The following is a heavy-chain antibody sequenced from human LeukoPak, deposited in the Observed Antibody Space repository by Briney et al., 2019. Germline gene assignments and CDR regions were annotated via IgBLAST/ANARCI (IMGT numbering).Heavy chain of an antibody. CDR3: ASVADGDYAPFDY. V-gene: IGHV4-30-2*01. J-gene: IGHJ4*02. CDR2: IYHSGST. CDR1: GGSISSGGYS. Sequence: SQTLSLTCAVSGGSISSGGYSWSWIRQPPGKGPEWIGYIYHSGSTYYNPSLKSRVTISVDRSKNQFSLKLSSVTAADTAVYYCASVADGDYAPFDYWGQGTLVTVSS. D-gene: IGHD4-17*01.